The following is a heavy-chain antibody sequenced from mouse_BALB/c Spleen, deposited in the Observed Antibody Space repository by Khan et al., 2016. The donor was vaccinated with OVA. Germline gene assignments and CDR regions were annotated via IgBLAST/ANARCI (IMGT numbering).Heavy chain of an antibody. D-gene: IGHD2-4*01. V-gene: IGHV1-4*01. CDR2: INPSSDYT. CDR1: GYTFTSFT. CDR3: ARVYYDYDGYYAMDY. J-gene: IGHJ4*01. Sequence: QVQLKESGAELARPGASVKMSCKASGYTFTSFTMHWVQQRPGQGLEWIGYINPSSDYTNYNQKFKDKATLTADKSSSTAYMQLSSLTSEDSAVYYCARVYYDYDGYYAMDYWGQGTSVTVSS.